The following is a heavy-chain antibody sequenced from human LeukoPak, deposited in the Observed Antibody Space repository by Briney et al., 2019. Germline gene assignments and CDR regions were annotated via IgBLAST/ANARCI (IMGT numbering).Heavy chain of an antibody. V-gene: IGHV3-48*01. Sequence: GGSLRLSCAASGFTFSSYSMNWVRQAPGKGLEWVSYISSSSSTIYYADSVKGRFTISRDNAKNSLYLQMNSLKTEDTAVHFCIADTPAFAPYDFDYWGQGTLVTVSS. J-gene: IGHJ4*02. CDR2: ISSSSSTI. CDR3: IADTPAFAPYDFDY. D-gene: IGHD5-18*01. CDR1: GFTFSSYS.